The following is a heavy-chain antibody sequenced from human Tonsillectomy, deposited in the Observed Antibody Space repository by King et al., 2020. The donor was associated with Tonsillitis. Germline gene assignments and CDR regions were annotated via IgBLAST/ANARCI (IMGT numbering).Heavy chain of an antibody. CDR2: ISISSSYI. D-gene: IGHD3-9*01. V-gene: IGHV3-21*01. J-gene: IGHJ4*02. Sequence: EVQLVESGGGLVKPGGSLRLSCAASGFTFSNYSMNWVRQAPGKGLGWFPSISISSSYIYYADSVKGRFHISRDNAKNSLYLQMNSLRAEDTAVYYCVRDQTYYDILTGYYTFDYWGQGTLVTVSS. CDR3: VRDQTYYDILTGYYTFDY. CDR1: GFTFSNYS.